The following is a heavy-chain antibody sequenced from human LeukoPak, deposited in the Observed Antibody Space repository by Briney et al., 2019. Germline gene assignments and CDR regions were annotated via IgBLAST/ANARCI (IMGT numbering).Heavy chain of an antibody. V-gene: IGHV3-30*03. CDR3: VRVRVEMAIIGEFDS. CDR1: GFTFSSYG. CDR2: ISYDGSNK. Sequence: GGSLRLSCAASGFTFSSYGMHWVRQASGKGLEWVAVISYDGSNKYSADSVKGRFTISRDNSKSTLYLQMNSVRPDDTGLYYCVRVRVEMAIIGEFDSWGQGTQVTVSS. D-gene: IGHD5-24*01. J-gene: IGHJ4*01.